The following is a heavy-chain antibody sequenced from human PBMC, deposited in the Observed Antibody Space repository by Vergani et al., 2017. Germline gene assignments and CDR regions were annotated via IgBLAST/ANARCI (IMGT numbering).Heavy chain of an antibody. V-gene: IGHV4-38-2*01. CDR3: ATLLTGGIDY. D-gene: IGHD3-16*01. CDR1: GYSISSGHS. CDR2: IDHSGTT. J-gene: IGHJ4*02. Sequence: QVQLQESGPGLVKPSETLSLTCGVSGYSISSGHSWGWIRQPPRKGLEWIGSIDHSGTTSYNASLKSRVTISVDTSKNQFSLQLRSVTAADTAVYYCATLLTGGIDYWGQGTLVTVSS.